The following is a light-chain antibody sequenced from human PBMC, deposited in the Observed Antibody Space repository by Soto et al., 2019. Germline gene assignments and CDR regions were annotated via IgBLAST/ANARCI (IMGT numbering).Light chain of an antibody. V-gene: IGKV1-33*01. CDR1: HDIKKY. CDR2: DAS. Sequence: DIQMTQSPSSLSASVGDRVTITCQASHDIKKYLNWYQEKPGKAPKLLIYDASNLQTGVPSRFSGKGTGTHFTFTISSLQPEDIATYYCQRYYSLPPTFGQGTRLDIK. J-gene: IGKJ5*01. CDR3: QRYYSLPPT.